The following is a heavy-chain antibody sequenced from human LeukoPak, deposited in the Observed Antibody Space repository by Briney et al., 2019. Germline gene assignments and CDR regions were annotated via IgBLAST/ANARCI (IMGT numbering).Heavy chain of an antibody. CDR1: GGTFSSYA. CDR2: IIPIFGTA. J-gene: IGHJ4*02. Sequence: ASVKVSCKASGGTFSSYAISWVRQAPGQGLEWMGGIIPIFGTANCAQKFQGRVTITADESTSTAYMELSSLRSEDTAVYYCARGPDSYGYPYYFDYWGQGTLVTVSS. V-gene: IGHV1-69*13. D-gene: IGHD5-18*01. CDR3: ARGPDSYGYPYYFDY.